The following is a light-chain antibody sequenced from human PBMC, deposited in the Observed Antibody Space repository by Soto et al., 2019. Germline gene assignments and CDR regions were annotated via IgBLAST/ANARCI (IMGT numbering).Light chain of an antibody. J-gene: IGKJ1*01. Sequence: DIQMPQSPSSLSASVGDIVTITCRASQNIGSSLNLYQQKPGKAPNALIYGASSVRSGGPSGFTDSGSGSDFTLTVSMLQPDDFADYDCKHSSSATRTCSQGTKVDI. V-gene: IGKV1-39*01. CDR1: QNIGSS. CDR2: GAS. CDR3: KHSSSATRT.